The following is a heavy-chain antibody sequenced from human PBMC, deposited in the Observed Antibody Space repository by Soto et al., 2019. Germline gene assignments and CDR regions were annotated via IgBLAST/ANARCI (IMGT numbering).Heavy chain of an antibody. CDR2: IYPGDSDT. Sequence: PGESLKISCKGSGYSFTSYWIGWVRQMPGKGLEWMGIIYPGDSDTRYSPSFQGQVTISADKSISTAYLQWSSLKASDTAMYYCAAGDSSGYYPEYFQHWGQGTLVTVSS. CDR3: AAGDSSGYYPEYFQH. D-gene: IGHD3-22*01. J-gene: IGHJ1*01. V-gene: IGHV5-51*01. CDR1: GYSFTSYW.